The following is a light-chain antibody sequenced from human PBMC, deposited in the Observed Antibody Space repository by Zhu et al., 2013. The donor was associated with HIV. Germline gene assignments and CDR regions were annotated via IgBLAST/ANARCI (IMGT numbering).Light chain of an antibody. CDR1: QGISS. V-gene: IGKV1-13*02. CDR2: DVT. CDR3: QDYNGFPWT. Sequence: AIQLTQSPSSLSASVGDRITITCRASQGISSLAWYQQKPGKAPNLLIYDVTTLQSGVPSRFSGSGSGTEFTLTVNSLQPDDFATYYCQDYNGFPWTFGQGTEVELK. J-gene: IGKJ1*01.